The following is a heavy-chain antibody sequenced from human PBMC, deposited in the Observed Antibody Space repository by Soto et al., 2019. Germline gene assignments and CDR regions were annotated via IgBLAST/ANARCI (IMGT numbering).Heavy chain of an antibody. J-gene: IGHJ4*02. CDR1: GYSFIKNA. V-gene: IGHV1-3*01. CDR3: ARLEAGVKLDY. CDR2: INVGTDKT. Sequence: ASVKVSCKTSGYSFIKNAIHWVRQAPGQRPEWMGWINVGTDKTKYSEKFQGRVTITTDTSASTAYMELTSLGSEDKAVYYCARLEAGVKLDYWGQGTPVTVSS.